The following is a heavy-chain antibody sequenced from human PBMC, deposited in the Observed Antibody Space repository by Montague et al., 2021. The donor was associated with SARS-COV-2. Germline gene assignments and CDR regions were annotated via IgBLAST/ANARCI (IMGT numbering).Heavy chain of an antibody. D-gene: IGHD4-23*01. J-gene: IGHJ4*02. CDR3: ARFTAVTYSLEF. CDR2: IYTSGTT. CDR1: GGSISSPGYY. Sequence: TLSLTCTVSGGSISSPGYYWSWIRQPAGKGLEWIGRIYTSGTTNYNLSLKSRVSISVDTSKNQFSLKLTSVTAADTAEYYCARFTAVTYSLEFWGQGTLGPVSS. V-gene: IGHV4-61*02.